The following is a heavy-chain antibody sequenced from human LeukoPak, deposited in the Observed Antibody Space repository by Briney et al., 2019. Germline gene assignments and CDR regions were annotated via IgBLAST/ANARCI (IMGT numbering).Heavy chain of an antibody. D-gene: IGHD1-1*01. J-gene: IGHJ6*02. CDR2: IIPIFGTA. V-gene: IGHV1-69*06. Sequence: SVKVSCKASGGTVSSYAISWVRQAPGQGLEWMGGIIPIFGTANYAQKFQGRVTMTEDTSTDTAYMELSSLRSEDTAVYFCAVSLTTGGYYGMDVWGQGTTVTVSS. CDR1: GGTVSSYA. CDR3: AVSLTTGGYYGMDV.